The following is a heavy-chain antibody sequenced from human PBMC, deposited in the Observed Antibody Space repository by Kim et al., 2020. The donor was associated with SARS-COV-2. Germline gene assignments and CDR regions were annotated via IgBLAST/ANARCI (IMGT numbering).Heavy chain of an antibody. CDR2: ISYDGSNK. V-gene: IGHV3-30-3*01. Sequence: GGSLRLSCAASGFTFSSYAMHWVRQAPGKGLEWVAVISYDGSNKYYADSVKGRFTISRDNSKNTLYLQMNSLRAEDTAVYYCARDGGAVRYFDWSPSYFDYWGQGTLVTVSS. J-gene: IGHJ4*02. D-gene: IGHD3-9*01. CDR1: GFTFSSYA. CDR3: ARDGGAVRYFDWSPSYFDY.